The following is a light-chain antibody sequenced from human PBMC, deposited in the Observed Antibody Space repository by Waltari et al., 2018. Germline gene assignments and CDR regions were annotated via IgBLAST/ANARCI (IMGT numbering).Light chain of an antibody. CDR3: QQSYSSPYT. CDR1: QSIITY. Sequence: DIQMTQSPSSLSASVGDRVTITCRASQSIITYLNWYQQKPGKAPNLLISGASSLHTGVPSRFSGSGSGTDFTLTISSLQPEDFAIYYCQQSYSSPYTFGQGIKVE. V-gene: IGKV1-39*01. CDR2: GAS. J-gene: IGKJ2*01.